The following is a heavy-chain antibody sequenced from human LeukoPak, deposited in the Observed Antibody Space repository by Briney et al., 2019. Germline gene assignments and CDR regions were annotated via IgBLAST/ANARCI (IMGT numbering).Heavy chain of an antibody. V-gene: IGHV1-69*05. CDR2: IIPIFGTA. CDR1: GGTFSSYA. D-gene: IGHD3-22*01. J-gene: IGHJ5*02. Sequence: SVKVSCKASGGTFSSYAISWVRQAPGQGLEWMGGIIPIFGTANYAQKFQGRVTITTDESTSTAYMELSSLRSEDTAVYYCARDNRGEYYYDSSGYLFADNWSDPWGQGTLVTVSS. CDR3: ARDNRGEYYYDSSGYLFADNWSDP.